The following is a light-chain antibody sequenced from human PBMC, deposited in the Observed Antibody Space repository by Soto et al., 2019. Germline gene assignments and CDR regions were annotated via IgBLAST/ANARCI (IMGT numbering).Light chain of an antibody. J-gene: IGKJ2*01. Sequence: EIVLTQSPGTLSLSPGERATFSCRASQSVNSYYLAWYQQRPGLAPRLLIYGTSNRATGIPDRFSGSGSGTDFTLTISRLEPEDFAVYYCQRYGSSPLYTFGQGNKLEIK. CDR3: QRYGSSPLYT. CDR2: GTS. CDR1: QSVNSYY. V-gene: IGKV3-20*01.